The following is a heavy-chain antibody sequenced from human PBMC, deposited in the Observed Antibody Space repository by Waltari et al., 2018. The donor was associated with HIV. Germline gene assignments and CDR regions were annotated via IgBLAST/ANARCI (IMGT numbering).Heavy chain of an antibody. Sequence: QVQLQESGPGLVKPSQTLSLTCTVSGGSIRSGRYYWNWIRQPAGKGLDWIGRIYISGSTNYNPSLKSRVTISVDTSKNQFSLNLSSVTAADTAVYYCAREVDSGDYYFDYWGQGTLVTVSS. CDR1: GGSIRSGRYY. CDR3: AREVDSGDYYFDY. CDR2: IYISGST. V-gene: IGHV4-61*02. J-gene: IGHJ4*02. D-gene: IGHD4-17*01.